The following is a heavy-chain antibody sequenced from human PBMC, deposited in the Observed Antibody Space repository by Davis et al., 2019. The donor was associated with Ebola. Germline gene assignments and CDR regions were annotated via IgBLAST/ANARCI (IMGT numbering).Heavy chain of an antibody. V-gene: IGHV1-18*04. CDR3: ARDNEQLVRSDAFDI. CDR2: INPHNGNT. J-gene: IGHJ3*02. Sequence: ASVKVSCKASGYTFTNYGITWVRQAPGQGLEWMGWINPHNGNTNYAQNVQGRVTITKDTSATTGYMELSSLRSEDTAVYYCARDNEQLVRSDAFDIWGQGTMVTVSS. CDR1: GYTFTNYG. D-gene: IGHD6-13*01.